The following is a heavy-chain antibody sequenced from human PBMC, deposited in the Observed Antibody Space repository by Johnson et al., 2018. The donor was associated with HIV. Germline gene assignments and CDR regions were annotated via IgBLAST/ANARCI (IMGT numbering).Heavy chain of an antibody. Sequence: VQLVESGGGLIQPGGSLRLSCAASGFTVNSNYMTWVRQAPGKGLEWVSLISSDDTTYYADSVKGRFTISRDTSKNTLYVQMNGLRAEDSAVYYCATGSLVVVGADGLLQLQDAFDIWG. V-gene: IGHV3-53*01. D-gene: IGHD2-15*01. J-gene: IGHJ3*02. CDR2: ISSDDTT. CDR1: GFTVNSNY. CDR3: ATGSLVVVGADGLLQLQDAFDI.